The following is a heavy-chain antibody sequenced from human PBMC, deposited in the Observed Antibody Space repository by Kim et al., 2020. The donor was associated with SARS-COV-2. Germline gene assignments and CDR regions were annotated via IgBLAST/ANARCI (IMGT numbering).Heavy chain of an antibody. D-gene: IGHD5-18*01. V-gene: IGHV4-39*01. CDR3: ARPVDTAIVRRLDAFDI. J-gene: IGHJ3*02. Sequence: SETLSLTCTVSGGSISSSSSYWGWIRQPPGKGLEWIGSFYYSGSTYYNPSLKSRVTISVDTSKNQFSLKLSSVTAADTAVYYCARPVDTAIVRRLDAFDIWGQGTMVTVSS. CDR2: FYYSGST. CDR1: GGSISSSSSY.